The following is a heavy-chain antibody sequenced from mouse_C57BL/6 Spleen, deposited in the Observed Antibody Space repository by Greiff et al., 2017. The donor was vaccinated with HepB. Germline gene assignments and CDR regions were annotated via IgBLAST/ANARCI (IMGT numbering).Heavy chain of an antibody. CDR3: ARGSYYYAMDY. Sequence: EVQVVDSGGGLVQSGRSLRLSCATSGFTFSDFYMEWVRQAPGKGLEWIAASRNKANDYTTEYSASVKGRFIVSRDTSQSILYLQMNALRAEDTAIYYCARGSYYYAMDYWGQGTSVTVSS. J-gene: IGHJ4*01. CDR1: GFTFSDFY. V-gene: IGHV7-1*01. CDR2: SRNKANDYTT.